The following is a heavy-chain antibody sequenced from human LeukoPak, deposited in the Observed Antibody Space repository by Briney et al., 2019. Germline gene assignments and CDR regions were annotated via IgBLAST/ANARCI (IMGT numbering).Heavy chain of an antibody. CDR3: ATVLLRVRGSYYFDF. V-gene: IGHV1-69*06. D-gene: IGHD3-10*01. J-gene: IGHJ4*02. CDR2: IIPIFGTA. CDR1: GGTFSSYA. Sequence: ASVKDSCKASGGTFSSYAISWVRQAPGQGLEWMGGIIPIFGTANYAQKFQGRVTMTEDTSTDIAYMELSSLRSEDTAVYYCATVLLRVRGSYYFDFWGQGTLVTVSS.